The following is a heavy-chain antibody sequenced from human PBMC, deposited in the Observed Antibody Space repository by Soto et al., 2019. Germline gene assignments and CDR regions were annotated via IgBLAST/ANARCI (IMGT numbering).Heavy chain of an antibody. CDR2: TYYRSKWYN. D-gene: IGHD3-9*01. CDR1: GDSVSSNSAA. Sequence: QTRSLTCAISGDSVSSNSAAWNWIRQSRSRGLEWLGRTYYRSKWYNDYAVSVKSRITINPDTSKNQFSLQLNSVTPEDTAVYYCARGLTYYYYYGMDVWGQGTTVTVSS. V-gene: IGHV6-1*01. J-gene: IGHJ6*02. CDR3: ARGLTYYYYYGMDV.